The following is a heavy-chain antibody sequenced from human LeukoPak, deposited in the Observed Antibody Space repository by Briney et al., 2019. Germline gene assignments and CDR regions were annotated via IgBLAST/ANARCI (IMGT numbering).Heavy chain of an antibody. CDR3: AIWPTVSNHYFDY. V-gene: IGHV1-69*01. J-gene: IGHJ4*02. CDR1: GGTFSSYA. CDR2: IIPIFGTA. Sequence: SVTVSCKASGGTFSSYAISWVRQAPGQGLEWMGGIIPIFGTANYTQKFQGRVTITADESTSTAYMELSSLRSEDTAVYYCAIWPTVSNHYFDYWGQGTLVPVSS. D-gene: IGHD4-17*01.